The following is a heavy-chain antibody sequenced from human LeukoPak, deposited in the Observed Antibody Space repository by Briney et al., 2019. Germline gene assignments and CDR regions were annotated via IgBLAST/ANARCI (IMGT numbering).Heavy chain of an antibody. CDR3: TTVFCSSTSCWDY. CDR1: GFTFSNAW. J-gene: IGHJ4*02. Sequence: GGSLRLSCAASGFTFSNAWMSWVRQAPGKGLEWVGRIKSKTVGGTTDYAAPVKGRFTISRDDSKNTLYLQMNSLKTEDTAVYYCTTVFCSSTSCWDYWGQGTLVTVSS. CDR2: IKSKTVGGTT. V-gene: IGHV3-15*01. D-gene: IGHD2-2*01.